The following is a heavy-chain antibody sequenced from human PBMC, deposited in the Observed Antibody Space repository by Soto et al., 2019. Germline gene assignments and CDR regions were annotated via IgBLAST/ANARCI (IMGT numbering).Heavy chain of an antibody. CDR3: ARNYWSSTSCYLPDNWFDP. J-gene: IGHJ5*02. D-gene: IGHD2-2*01. CDR2: IYPGDSDT. CDR1: GYSFTSYW. V-gene: IGHV5-51*01. Sequence: GESLKISCKGSGYSFTSYWIGWVRQMPGKGLEWMGIIYPGDSDTRYSPSFQGQVTISADKSISTAYLQWSSLKASDTAMYYCARNYWSSTSCYLPDNWFDPWGQGTLVTVSS.